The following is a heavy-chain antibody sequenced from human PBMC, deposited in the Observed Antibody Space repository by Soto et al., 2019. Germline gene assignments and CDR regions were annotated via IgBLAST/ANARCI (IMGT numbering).Heavy chain of an antibody. V-gene: IGHV6-1*01. CDR2: TYYRSKWYN. J-gene: IGHJ6*02. CDR3: AREGTGIAGSYYGMDV. Sequence: SQTLSLTCAISGDSVSSNSAAWNWIRQSPSRGLEWLGRTYYRSKWYNDYTVSVKSRITINPDTSNNQFSLQLNSVTPEDTAVYHCAREGTGIAGSYYGMDVWGQGTTVTVSS. D-gene: IGHD1-1*01. CDR1: GDSVSSNSAA.